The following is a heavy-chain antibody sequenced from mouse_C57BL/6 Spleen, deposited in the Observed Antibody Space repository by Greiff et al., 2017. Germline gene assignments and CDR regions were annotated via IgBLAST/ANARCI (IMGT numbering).Heavy chain of an antibody. CDR2: IYPGSGNT. CDR1: GYSFTSYY. Sequence: QVHVKQSGPELVKPGASVKISCKASGYSFTSYYIHWVKQRPGQGLEWIGWIYPGSGNTKYNEKFKGKATLTADTSSSTAYMQLSSLTSEDSAVYYCAREGDSSGYFDYWGQGTTLPVSS. D-gene: IGHD3-2*02. CDR3: AREGDSSGYFDY. J-gene: IGHJ2*01. V-gene: IGHV1-66*01.